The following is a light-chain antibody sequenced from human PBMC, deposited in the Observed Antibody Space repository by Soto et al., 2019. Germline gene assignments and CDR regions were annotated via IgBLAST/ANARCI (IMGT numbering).Light chain of an antibody. CDR2: DVT. Sequence: QSALTQPRSVSGSPGQSVTISCTGTSSDVGGYNYVSWYQQHPGKAPKLMIHDVTKRPSGVPDRFSGSKSGNRASLTISGLQAEDEADYYCCSYAGSYSFDVIFGGGTKVIVL. V-gene: IGLV2-11*01. CDR3: CSYAGSYSFDVI. CDR1: SSDVGGYNY. J-gene: IGLJ2*01.